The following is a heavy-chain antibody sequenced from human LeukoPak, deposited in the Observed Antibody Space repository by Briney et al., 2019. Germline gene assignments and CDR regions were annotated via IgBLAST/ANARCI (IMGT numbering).Heavy chain of an antibody. Sequence: GGSLRLSCAASGFTFSNYALHWVRQAPGKGLEWVAFIRYDGSNKYYADSVKGRFTISRDNSKNTLYLQMNSLRAEDTAVYYCAKDGVMVRGVISRFMDVWGKGTTVTVSS. D-gene: IGHD3-10*01. J-gene: IGHJ6*03. CDR3: AKDGVMVRGVISRFMDV. CDR2: IRYDGSNK. CDR1: GFTFSNYA. V-gene: IGHV3-30*02.